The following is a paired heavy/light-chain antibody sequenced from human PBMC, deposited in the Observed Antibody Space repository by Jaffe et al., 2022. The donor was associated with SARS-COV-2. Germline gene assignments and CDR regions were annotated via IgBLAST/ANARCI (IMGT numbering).Heavy chain of an antibody. Sequence: EVQLVESGGGLVKPGGSLRISCAASGFTFSSYSMNWVRQAPGKGLEWVSSISSPSSQIYYADSVKGRFTISRDNAKNSLYLQMNSLRAEDTAVYYCVRDLYGSGKYSRDYWGQGTLVTVSS. CDR3: VRDLYGSGKYSRDY. J-gene: IGHJ4*02. CDR1: GFTFSSYS. D-gene: IGHD3-10*01. V-gene: IGHV3-21*01. CDR2: ISSPSSQI.
Light chain of an antibody. CDR2: AAS. Sequence: DIQMTQSPSSVSASVGDRVTITCRASQGISRWLAWYQQKPGKAPNLLIHAASSLQSGVPSRFSGSGSGTDFTLTISSLQPEDFATYYCQQGDKFPLTFGGGTKVEI. CDR3: QQGDKFPLT. J-gene: IGKJ4*01. V-gene: IGKV1-12*01. CDR1: QGISRW.